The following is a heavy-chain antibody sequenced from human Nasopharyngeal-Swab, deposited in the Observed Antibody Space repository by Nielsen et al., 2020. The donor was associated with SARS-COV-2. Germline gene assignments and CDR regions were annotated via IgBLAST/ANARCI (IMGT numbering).Heavy chain of an antibody. V-gene: IGHV3-30*04. CDR1: GFTFSSYA. D-gene: IGHD3-9*01. J-gene: IGHJ6*03. CDR3: ASPLGFDWLQHVDYYYYMDV. CDR2: ISYDGSNK. Sequence: GGPLRLSFAASGFTFSSYAMHWVRQAPGKGLEWVAVISYDGSNKYYADSVKGRFTISRDNSKNTLYLQMNSLRAEDTAVYYCASPLGFDWLQHVDYYYYMDVWGKGTTVTVSS.